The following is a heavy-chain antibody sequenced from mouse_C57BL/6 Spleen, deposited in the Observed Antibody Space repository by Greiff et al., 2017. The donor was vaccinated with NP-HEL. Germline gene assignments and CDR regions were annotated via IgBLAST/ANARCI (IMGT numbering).Heavy chain of an antibody. J-gene: IGHJ4*01. CDR1: GYAFSSYW. V-gene: IGHV1-80*01. Sequence: VQLQQSGAELVKPGASVKISCKASGYAFSSYWMNWVKQRPGKGLEWIGQIYPGDGDTNYNGKFKGKATLTADKSSSTAYMQLSSLTSEDSAVYFCARFDYDVSYAMDYWGQGTSVTVSS. CDR3: ARFDYDVSYAMDY. CDR2: IYPGDGDT. D-gene: IGHD2-4*01.